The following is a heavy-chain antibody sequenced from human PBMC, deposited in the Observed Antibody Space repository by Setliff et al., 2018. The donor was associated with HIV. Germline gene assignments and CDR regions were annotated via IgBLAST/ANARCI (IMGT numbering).Heavy chain of an antibody. J-gene: IGHJ5*02. CDR2: ISTSGTT. D-gene: IGHD3-3*01. Sequence: SETLSLTCAVYGGSFSGYYWSWIRQPAGMRLEWIGHISTSGTTNYNPSLKSRVTISVDTSMDQFSLKLNSVTAADTAVYYCARHDMRHYDFWSGSPSHWFDPWGQGTLVTVSS. V-gene: IGHV4-59*10. CDR3: ARHDMRHYDFWSGSPSHWFDP. CDR1: GGSFSGYY.